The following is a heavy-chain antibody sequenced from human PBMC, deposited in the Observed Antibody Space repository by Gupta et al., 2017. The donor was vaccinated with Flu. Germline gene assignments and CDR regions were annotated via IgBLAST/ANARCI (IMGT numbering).Heavy chain of an antibody. CDR2: SWPGDSTT. D-gene: IGHD2-2*01. V-gene: IGHV5-51*01. Sequence: VRHKPGKGPEWMGGSWPGDSTTQYSPAFQGQVTMSVDKSTNPAHLQWRSLKASDSAMYCCAKQVAAAAYGLDVWGQGTSVTVSS. J-gene: IGHJ6*02. CDR3: AKQVAAAAYGLDV.